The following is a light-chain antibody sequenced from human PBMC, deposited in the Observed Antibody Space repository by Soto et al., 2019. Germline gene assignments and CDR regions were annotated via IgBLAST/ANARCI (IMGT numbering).Light chain of an antibody. CDR3: QQRHQLRT. CDR2: HAS. CDR1: QSVSNY. J-gene: IGKJ4*01. V-gene: IGKV3-11*01. Sequence: VLTQSPATLSFSPGERATLSCRASQSVSNYLAWYQQRPGQAPRLLIYHASTRATGIPARFSGSGSGTDFPLTISRLEPEDFAVYYRQQRHQLRTFGGGTKVEI.